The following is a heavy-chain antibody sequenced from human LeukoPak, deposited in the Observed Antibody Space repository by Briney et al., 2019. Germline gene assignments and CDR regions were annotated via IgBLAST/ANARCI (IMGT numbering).Heavy chain of an antibody. J-gene: IGHJ4*02. CDR3: ARSETGDERIGVDY. CDR2: ITPSDGHG. V-gene: IGHV1-8*03. Sequence: VASVKVSCKASGYTFTNYDINWVRQAPGQGLEWMGWITPSDGHGGYAQNFQGRVTITRDTSISTAYMELSSLRSDDTAVYYCARSETGDERIGVDYWGQGTLVTVSS. CDR1: GYTFTNYD. D-gene: IGHD1-14*01.